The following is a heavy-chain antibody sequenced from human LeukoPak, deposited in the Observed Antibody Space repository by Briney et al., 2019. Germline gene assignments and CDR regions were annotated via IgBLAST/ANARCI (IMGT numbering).Heavy chain of an antibody. CDR1: GGSISSGDYY. CDR2: IYYSGST. D-gene: IGHD2-15*01. V-gene: IGHV4-30-4*08. CDR3: ARAPLDCSGGSCYYWYFDL. J-gene: IGHJ2*01. Sequence: TSETLSLTCTVSGGSISSGDYYWSWIRQPPGKGLEWIGYIYYSGSTCYNPSLKSRVTISVDTSKNQFSLKLSSVTAADTAIYYRARAPLDCSGGSCYYWYFDLWGRGTLVTVSS.